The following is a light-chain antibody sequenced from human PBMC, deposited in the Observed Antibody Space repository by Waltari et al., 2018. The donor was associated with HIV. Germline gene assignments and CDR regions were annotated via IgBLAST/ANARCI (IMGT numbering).Light chain of an antibody. J-gene: IGLJ2*01. Sequence: TQPASVSGSPGQSITISCTGTSSDVGGYNYVSWYQQHPGKAPKLMIYEVSNRPSGVSDRFSGSKSGNTASLTISGLQAEDEADYYCSSYTSSSTRLFGGGTKLTVL. CDR2: EVS. V-gene: IGLV2-14*01. CDR3: SSYTSSSTRL. CDR1: SSDVGGYNY.